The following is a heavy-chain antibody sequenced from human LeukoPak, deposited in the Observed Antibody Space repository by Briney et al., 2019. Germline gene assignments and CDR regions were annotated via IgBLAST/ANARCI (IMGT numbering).Heavy chain of an antibody. CDR3: ARRVYSTSLFDS. Sequence: SETLSLICTVSGGSMSSRSYYWGWIRQPPGKGLEWIGSIYYSGSTYYNPSLKSRVTISVDTSKNQFSLKLSSVTAADTAVFYCARRVYSTSLFDSWGQGTLVTVSS. D-gene: IGHD6-6*01. CDR2: IYYSGST. J-gene: IGHJ4*02. V-gene: IGHV4-39*07. CDR1: GGSMSSRSYY.